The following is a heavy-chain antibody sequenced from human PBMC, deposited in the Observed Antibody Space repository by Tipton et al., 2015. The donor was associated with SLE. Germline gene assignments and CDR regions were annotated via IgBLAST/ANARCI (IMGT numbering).Heavy chain of an antibody. Sequence: TLSPTCSVSGGSISSGSYYWSWIRQPAGKGLEWIGHIYTGGGTDYIPSLESRLTISVDTSKNQFSLKMTSMTAADTAVYYCATSLNYYDSSGPKDWGQGTMVTVSS. D-gene: IGHD3-22*01. V-gene: IGHV4-61*09. J-gene: IGHJ3*01. CDR2: IYTGGGT. CDR3: ATSLNYYDSSGPKD. CDR1: GGSISSGSYY.